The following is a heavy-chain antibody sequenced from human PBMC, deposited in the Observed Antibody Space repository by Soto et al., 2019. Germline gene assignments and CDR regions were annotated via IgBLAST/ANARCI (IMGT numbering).Heavy chain of an antibody. Sequence: QVQLQESGPGLVKPSQTLSLTCTVSGGSISSGGYYWSWIRQHPGKGLEWIGYIYYSGSTYYNPSLKSPVTISVDTSKNQFALKLSSVTAADTAVYYCALSKKGIAAAENWFDPWGQGTLVTVSA. D-gene: IGHD6-13*01. CDR2: IYYSGST. V-gene: IGHV4-31*01. CDR1: GGSISSGGYY. J-gene: IGHJ5*02. CDR3: ALSKKGIAAAENWFDP.